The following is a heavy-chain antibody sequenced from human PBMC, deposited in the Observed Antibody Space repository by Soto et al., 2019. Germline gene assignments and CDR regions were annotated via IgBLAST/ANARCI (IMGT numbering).Heavy chain of an antibody. D-gene: IGHD1-26*01. J-gene: IGHJ4*02. Sequence: QVQLQVSGPGLVKPSETLSPTCTVPGGSSSNYYWSWVRQPAGKGLEWIWRIQSSGSTNYNPSLKSRVTMSVDTSKNRFSLKLSSVTAADTAVYYCARDGRGSYSRFDYWGQGTLVTVSS. CDR3: ARDGRGSYSRFDY. CDR2: IQSSGST. V-gene: IGHV4-4*07. CDR1: GGSSSNYY.